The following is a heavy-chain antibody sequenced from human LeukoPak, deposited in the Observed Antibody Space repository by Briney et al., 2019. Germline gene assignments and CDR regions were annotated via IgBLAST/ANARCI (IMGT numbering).Heavy chain of an antibody. J-gene: IGHJ3*02. Sequence: SVKVSCKASGGTFSSYAISWVRQAPGQGLEWMGRIIPILGIANYAQKFQGRVTITADKSTSTAYMELSSLRSEDTAVYYCARGVGYCSSTSCPDAFDIWGQGTMVTVSS. V-gene: IGHV1-69*04. CDR1: GGTFSSYA. CDR2: IIPILGIA. D-gene: IGHD2-2*01. CDR3: ARGVGYCSSTSCPDAFDI.